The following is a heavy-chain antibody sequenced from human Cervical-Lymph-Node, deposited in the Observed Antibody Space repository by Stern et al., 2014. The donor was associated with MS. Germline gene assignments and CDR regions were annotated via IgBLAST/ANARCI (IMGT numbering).Heavy chain of an antibody. J-gene: IGHJ4*02. Sequence: VQLVESGTEVKNPGASVKVSCKASGYTFTGHHMHWVRQAPGQGLEWMGWINPESGGTNYAQNFQGRVTMTWDTSITTAFMEMRSLRSDDTAVYYCARGATIFGVAYPHFCDFWGQGSLVTVSS. CDR3: ARGATIFGVAYPHFCDF. D-gene: IGHD3-3*01. V-gene: IGHV1-2*02. CDR2: INPESGGT. CDR1: GYTFTGHH.